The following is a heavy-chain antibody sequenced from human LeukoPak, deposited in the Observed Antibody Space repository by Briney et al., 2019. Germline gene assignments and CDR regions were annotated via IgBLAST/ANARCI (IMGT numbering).Heavy chain of an antibody. V-gene: IGHV3-23*01. D-gene: IGHD3-10*02. CDR3: AKDRGLLFGEFYDY. J-gene: IGHJ4*02. CDR2: ISGSGGST. CDR1: GFTFSSYA. Sequence: GGSLGLSCAASGFTFSSYAMSWVRQAPGKGLEWVSAISGSGGSTYYADSVKGRFTISRDNSKNTLYLQMNSLRAEDTAVYYCAKDRGLLFGEFYDYWGQGTQVTVSS.